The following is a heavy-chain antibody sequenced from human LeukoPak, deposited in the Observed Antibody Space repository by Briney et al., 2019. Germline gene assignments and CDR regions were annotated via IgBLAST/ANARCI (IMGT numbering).Heavy chain of an antibody. J-gene: IGHJ1*01. CDR2: ILTSGSS. Sequence: KSSETLSLTCTVSGGSISSYYWSWIRQPAGKGLEWIGRILTSGSSNSNPSLTSRITMSVDTSQNQFSLKLFSVTAADTAVYYCARDNARGGSFSDYLRYFQVWGQGTLVTVSS. CDR3: ARDNARGGSFSDYLRYFQV. CDR1: GGSISSYY. D-gene: IGHD5/OR15-5a*01. V-gene: IGHV4-4*07.